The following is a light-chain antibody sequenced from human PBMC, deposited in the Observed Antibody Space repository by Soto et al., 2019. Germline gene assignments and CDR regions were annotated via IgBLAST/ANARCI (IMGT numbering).Light chain of an antibody. V-gene: IGLV2-14*03. CDR2: DVS. J-gene: IGLJ1*01. Sequence: QSVLTQPASVSGSPGQAITISCSGTSSDVGAFNCVSWYQQHPGKAPKLMIYDVSNRPSGVSNRFSGSKSGNTASLTISGLRAEDEADYYCNSYTSNNTYVFGTGTKVTVL. CDR3: NSYTSNNTYV. CDR1: SSDVGAFNC.